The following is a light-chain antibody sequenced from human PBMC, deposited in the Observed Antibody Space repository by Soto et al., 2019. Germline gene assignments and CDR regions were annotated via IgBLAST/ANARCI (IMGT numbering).Light chain of an antibody. Sequence: QSVLTQPPSASGTPGQRVTISCSGSSSNIGSNTVNWYQQLPGTAPKLLIYSNNQRPSGVPDRFSGSKSGTSASLAISGLQSEDEADYYCAAWDGSLNGVVFGGGTKVTV. V-gene: IGLV1-44*01. CDR3: AAWDGSLNGVV. J-gene: IGLJ2*01. CDR1: SSNIGSNT. CDR2: SNN.